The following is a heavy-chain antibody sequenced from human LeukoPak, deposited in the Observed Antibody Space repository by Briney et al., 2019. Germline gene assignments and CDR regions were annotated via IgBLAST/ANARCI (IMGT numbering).Heavy chain of an antibody. CDR2: IYYSGST. CDR1: GGSISSSSYY. Sequence: SETLSLTCTVSGGSISSSSYYWGWIRQPPGKGLEWIGSIYYSGSTYYNPSLKSRVTISVDTSKNQFSLKLSSVTAADTAVYYCAVLWKALSSQGNDYWGQGTLVTVSS. J-gene: IGHJ4*02. D-gene: IGHD3-3*01. V-gene: IGHV4-39*01. CDR3: AVLWKALSSQGNDY.